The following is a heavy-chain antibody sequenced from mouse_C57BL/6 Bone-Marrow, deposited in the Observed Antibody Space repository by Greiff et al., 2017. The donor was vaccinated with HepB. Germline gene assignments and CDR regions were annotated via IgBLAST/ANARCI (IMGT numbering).Heavy chain of an antibody. CDR1: GFTFSDYG. V-gene: IGHV5-17*01. CDR2: ISSGSSTI. J-gene: IGHJ3*01. Sequence: EVQLVESGGGLVKPGGSLKLSCAASGFTFSDYGMHWVRQAPEKGLEWVAYISSGSSTIYYADTVKGRFTISRDNAKNTLFLQMTSLRSEDTAMYYCAIPAWFAYWGQGTLVTVSA. CDR3: AIPAWFAY.